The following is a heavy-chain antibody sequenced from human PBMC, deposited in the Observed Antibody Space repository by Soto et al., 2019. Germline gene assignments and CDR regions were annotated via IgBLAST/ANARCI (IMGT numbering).Heavy chain of an antibody. CDR3: ARSIVVVTAADY. CDR1: GYTFTSYA. D-gene: IGHD2-21*02. CDR2: INAGNGNT. J-gene: IGHJ4*02. Sequence: ASLKVSCKASGYTFTSYAMHWVRQAPGQRLEWMGWINAGNGNTKYSQKFQGRVTITRDTSASTAYMELSSLRSEDTAVYYCARSIVVVTAADYWGQGTLVTVS. V-gene: IGHV1-3*01.